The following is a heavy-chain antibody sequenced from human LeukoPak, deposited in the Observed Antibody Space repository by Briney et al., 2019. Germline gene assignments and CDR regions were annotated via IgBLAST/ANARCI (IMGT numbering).Heavy chain of an antibody. CDR1: GGSISSYY. CDR3: ASGYRSLAPFDY. J-gene: IGHJ4*02. V-gene: IGHV4-59*01. D-gene: IGHD6-13*01. Sequence: SETLSLTCTVSGGSISSYYWSWIRQPPGKGLEWIGYIYYSGSTNYNPSLKSRVTISVDTSKNQFSLKLSSVTAADTAVYYCASGYRSLAPFDYWGQGTLVTVSS. CDR2: IYYSGST.